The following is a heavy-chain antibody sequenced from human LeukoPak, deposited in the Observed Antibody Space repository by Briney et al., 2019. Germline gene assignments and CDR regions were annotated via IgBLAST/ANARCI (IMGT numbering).Heavy chain of an antibody. CDR2: IYHSGST. J-gene: IGHJ5*02. CDR1: AGSISSGGYS. V-gene: IGHV4-30-2*01. Sequence: SETLSLTCAVSAGSISSGGYSWSWIRQPPGKGLEWIGYIYHSGSTYYNPSRKSRVTISVDRSKNQFSLKLSSVTAADTAVYYCARGKSGDSSGYSGIWFDPWGQGTLVTVSS. D-gene: IGHD3-22*01. CDR3: ARGKSGDSSGYSGIWFDP.